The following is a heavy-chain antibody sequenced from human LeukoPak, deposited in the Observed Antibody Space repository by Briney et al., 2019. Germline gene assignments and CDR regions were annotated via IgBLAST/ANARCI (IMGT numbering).Heavy chain of an antibody. CDR3: ATQTGTEYYFDY. J-gene: IGHJ4*02. CDR2: ISGSGGST. CDR1: GFTFSIYA. Sequence: GGSLTLSCAASGFTFSIYAMSWVRQAPGKGLGWVSAISGSGGSTYYADSVKGRFTISRDNSKNTLYLQMNRLRAEDTAVYYCATQTGTEYYFDYWGQGTLVTVSS. V-gene: IGHV3-23*01. D-gene: IGHD1-1*01.